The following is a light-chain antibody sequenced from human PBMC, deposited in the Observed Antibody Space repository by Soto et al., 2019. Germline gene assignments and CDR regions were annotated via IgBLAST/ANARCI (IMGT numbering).Light chain of an antibody. CDR2: GAS. J-gene: IGKJ1*01. CDR1: QSVSSN. V-gene: IGKV3-15*01. CDR3: QQYNNWPRT. Sequence: EIVMTQSPATRSVSPGERAALSCRASQSVSSNLAWYQQKPGQAPRVVIYGASTRATGIPARFSGSGSGTEFTLTISSLQSEDFEVYYCQQYNNWPRTFGQGTKVDI.